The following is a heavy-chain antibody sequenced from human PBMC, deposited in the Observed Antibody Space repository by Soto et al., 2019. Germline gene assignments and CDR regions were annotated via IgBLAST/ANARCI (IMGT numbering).Heavy chain of an antibody. J-gene: IGHJ3*01. CDR2: LDPADSFT. D-gene: IGHD3-22*01. CDR3: ARHSYDNRNYLDALNV. V-gene: IGHV5-10-1*01. Sequence: PGESLKISCTVSGNDFTTFWISWVRQMPEKGLEWMGRLDPADSFTNYNPSFQGHVTMSVDKSVNTAYLQWGSLRASDTATYYCARHSYDNRNYLDALNVWGPGTRVTVSS. CDR1: GNDFTTFW.